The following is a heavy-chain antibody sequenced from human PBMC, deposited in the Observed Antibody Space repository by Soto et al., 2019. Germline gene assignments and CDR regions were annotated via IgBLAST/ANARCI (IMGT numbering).Heavy chain of an antibody. CDR1: GFTFSSYA. CDR2: ISGSGASA. V-gene: IGHV3-23*01. Sequence: EVQLLDSGGGLVQPGGSLRLSCAASGFTFSSYAMSWVRQAPGKGLDWVSTISGSGASADYADSVKGRFTISRDNSKNTLSLQMDGLRAEDTGVYYCAKDLWNQYYFDSWGQGTLVTVSS. D-gene: IGHD1-1*01. CDR3: AKDLWNQYYFDS. J-gene: IGHJ4*02.